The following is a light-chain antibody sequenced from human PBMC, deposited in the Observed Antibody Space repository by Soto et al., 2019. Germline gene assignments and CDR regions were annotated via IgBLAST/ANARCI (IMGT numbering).Light chain of an antibody. CDR1: STDVGAYNY. CDR3: NSYTTMNTDV. Sequence: ALTQPASVSGSPGQSITISCTGSSTDVGAYNYVSWYQQYPGQAPNLLIYEVSRRPSGFSHRFSGSKSVNTASLTISGLQAEDEAHYYCNSYTTMNTDVFGTGTNVTVL. V-gene: IGLV2-14*01. CDR2: EVS. J-gene: IGLJ1*01.